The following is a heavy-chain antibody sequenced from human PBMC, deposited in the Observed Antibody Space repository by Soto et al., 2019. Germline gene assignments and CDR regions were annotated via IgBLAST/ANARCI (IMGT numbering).Heavy chain of an antibody. D-gene: IGHD5-12*01. CDR2: IHYNGNT. Sequence: QVQLQVSGPGLVKPSETLSLTCTVSGDSISAYSWSWVRQPPGKGLEWIGNIHYNGNTKYSPSLKSRVTISIDTSQXHFSLRLISVTAADTAIYFCAREGNLGRWLQPLDFWGQGTLVTVSS. CDR1: GDSISAYS. J-gene: IGHJ4*02. V-gene: IGHV4-59*01. CDR3: AREGNLGRWLQPLDF.